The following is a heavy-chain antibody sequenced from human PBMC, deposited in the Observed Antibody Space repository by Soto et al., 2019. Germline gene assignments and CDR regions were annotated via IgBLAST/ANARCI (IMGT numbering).Heavy chain of an antibody. Sequence: SVKVSCKASGGTFSSYAISWVRQAPGQGLEWMGGIIPIFGTANYAQKFQGRVTITADESTSTAYMELSSLRSEDTAVYYCARDGGCSGGSCYLYFDYWGQGTLVTVSS. CDR3: ARDGGCSGGSCYLYFDY. CDR1: GGTFSSYA. D-gene: IGHD2-15*01. V-gene: IGHV1-69*13. J-gene: IGHJ4*02. CDR2: IIPIFGTA.